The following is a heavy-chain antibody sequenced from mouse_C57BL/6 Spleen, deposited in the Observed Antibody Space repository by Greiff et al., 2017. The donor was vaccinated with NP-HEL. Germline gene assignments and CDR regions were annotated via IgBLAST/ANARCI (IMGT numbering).Heavy chain of an antibody. CDR2: IYPGSGST. J-gene: IGHJ3*01. Sequence: QVQLQQPGAELVKPGASVKMSCKASGYTFTSYWITWVKQRPGQGLEWIGDIYPGSGSTNYNEKFKSKATLTVDTSSSTAYMQLSSLTSEDSAVYYCARSEDYDGWFAYWGQGTLVTVSA. CDR1: GYTFTSYW. V-gene: IGHV1-55*01. D-gene: IGHD2-4*01. CDR3: ARSEDYDGWFAY.